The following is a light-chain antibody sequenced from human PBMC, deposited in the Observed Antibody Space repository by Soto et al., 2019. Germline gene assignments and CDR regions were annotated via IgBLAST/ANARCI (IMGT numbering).Light chain of an antibody. Sequence: EIVLTQSPAALSLSPGERATLSCRASQTVGSYLAWFRQTPGQAPRLLIYDTSIRATGIPARFSGSGSGTAFTLTISRLEAEDFAVYYRKQRSDCTPTFAHGKKV. CDR2: DTS. CDR3: KQRSDCTPT. V-gene: IGKV3-11*01. CDR1: QTVGSY. J-gene: IGKJ1*01.